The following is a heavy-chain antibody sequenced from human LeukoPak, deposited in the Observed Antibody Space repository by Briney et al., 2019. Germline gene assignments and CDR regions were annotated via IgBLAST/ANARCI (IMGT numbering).Heavy chain of an antibody. CDR2: ISSSSSYI. J-gene: IGHJ4*02. V-gene: IGHV3-21*01. D-gene: IGHD5/OR15-5a*01. CDR3: ARYSVAKPDY. Sequence: TGGSLRLSCAASGFTFSSYSMNWVRQAPGKGLEWVSSISSSSSYIYYADSVKGRFTISRDNAKNSLYLQMNSLRAEDTAVYYCARYSVAKPDYWGQGTLVTVSS. CDR1: GFTFSSYS.